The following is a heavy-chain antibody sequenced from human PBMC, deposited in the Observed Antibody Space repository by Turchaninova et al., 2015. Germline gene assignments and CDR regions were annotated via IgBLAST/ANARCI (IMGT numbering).Heavy chain of an antibody. Sequence: QVQLVQSGAEVRKPGASVKVSCTSSGYTFTDYDIHWVRQATGPGLEWMGLMNPNRGNTADAQKFEDRDSITRNTSISTAYMELNSRRSGDTAVYYCARSPAWGSGNYLYYFDYWGQGTLVTVSS. V-gene: IGHV1-8*03. CDR3: ARSPAWGSGNYLYYFDY. CDR2: MNPNRGNT. J-gene: IGHJ4*01. D-gene: IGHD3-10*01. CDR1: GYTFTDYD.